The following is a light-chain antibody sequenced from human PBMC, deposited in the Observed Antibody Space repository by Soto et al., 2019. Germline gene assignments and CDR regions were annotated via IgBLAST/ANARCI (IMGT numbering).Light chain of an antibody. CDR1: QGISSA. J-gene: IGKJ4*01. CDR2: DDS. V-gene: IGKV1D-13*01. Sequence: AIQLTQSPSSLSASVGDRVTITCRASQGISSALAWYQQKPGKPPKPLIFDDSRLETGVPSRFSGSGSGTDFTLTISSLQPEDFATYYCQQFNNYPLTFGGGTKVDI. CDR3: QQFNNYPLT.